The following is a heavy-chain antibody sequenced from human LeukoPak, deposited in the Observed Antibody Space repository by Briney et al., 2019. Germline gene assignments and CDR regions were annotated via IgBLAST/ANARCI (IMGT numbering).Heavy chain of an antibody. V-gene: IGHV3-21*01. D-gene: IGHD6-13*01. CDR3: AREGSSSWNARIDY. J-gene: IGHJ4*02. Sequence: PGGSLRLSCAASGFTFSSYSMNWVRQAPGKGLEWVSSISSSSSYIYYADSVKGRFTTSRDNAKNSLYLQMNSLRAEDTAVYYCAREGSSSWNARIDYWGQGTLVTASS. CDR2: ISSSSSYI. CDR1: GFTFSSYS.